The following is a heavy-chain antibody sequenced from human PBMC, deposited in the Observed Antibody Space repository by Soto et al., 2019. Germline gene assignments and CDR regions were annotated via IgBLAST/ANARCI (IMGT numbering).Heavy chain of an antibody. CDR1: GGTFSSYA. CDR3: ARAITIFGGPREDYYYGMDV. Sequence: GASVKVSCKASGGTFSSYAISWVRQAPGQGLEWMGGIIPIFGTANYAQKFQGRVTITADKSTSTAYMELSSLRSEDTAVYYCARAITIFGGPREDYYYGMDVWGQGTTVTVSS. D-gene: IGHD3-3*01. CDR2: IIPIFGTA. V-gene: IGHV1-69*06. J-gene: IGHJ6*02.